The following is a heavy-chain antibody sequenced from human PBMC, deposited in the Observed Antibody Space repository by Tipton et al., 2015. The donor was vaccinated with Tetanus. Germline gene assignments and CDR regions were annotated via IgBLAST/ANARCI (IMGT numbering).Heavy chain of an antibody. D-gene: IGHD2/OR15-2a*01. CDR2: ISNSGRT. CDR3: ARAAGFLGLTHNC. CDR1: GGSVRGGDYQ. V-gene: IGHV4-61*08. J-gene: IGHJ4*02. Sequence: TLSLTCTVSGGSVRGGDYQWNWLRQPPGQGLEWLAYISNSGRTNSNYSLTSRIAISRDTSKNQFSLRLSSVTAADSAVYYCARAAGFLGLTHNCWGRGTLVSVSS.